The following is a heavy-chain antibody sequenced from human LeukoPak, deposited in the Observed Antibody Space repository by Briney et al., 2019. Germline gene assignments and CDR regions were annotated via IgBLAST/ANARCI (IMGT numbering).Heavy chain of an antibody. D-gene: IGHD3-10*01. J-gene: IGHJ6*03. CDR1: GFTFSSYW. Sequence: PGGSLRLSCAASGFTFSSYWMSWVRQAPGKGLEWVANIKQDGSEKYYVDSVKGRFTISRDNAKNSLYLQMNSLRAEDTAVYYCARDGIPMVRGHYYYYYYMDVWGKGTTVTVSS. CDR3: ARDGIPMVRGHYYYYYYMDV. V-gene: IGHV3-7*01. CDR2: IKQDGSEK.